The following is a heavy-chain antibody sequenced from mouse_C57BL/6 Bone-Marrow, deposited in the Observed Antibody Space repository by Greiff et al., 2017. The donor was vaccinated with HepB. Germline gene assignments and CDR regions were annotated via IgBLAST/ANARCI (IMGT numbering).Heavy chain of an antibody. CDR1: GFTFSDYG. J-gene: IGHJ4*01. Sequence: QVVESGGGLVKPGGSLKLSCAASGFTFSDYGMHWVRQAPEKGLEWVAYISSGSSTIYYADTVKGRFTISRDNAKNTLFLQMTSLRSEDTAMYYCARQPYYYGSSYHAMDYWGQGTSVTVSS. CDR2: ISSGSSTI. CDR3: ARQPYYYGSSYHAMDY. D-gene: IGHD1-1*01. V-gene: IGHV5-17*01.